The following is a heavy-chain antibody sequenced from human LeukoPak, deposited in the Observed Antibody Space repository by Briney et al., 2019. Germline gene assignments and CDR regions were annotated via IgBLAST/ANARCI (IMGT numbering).Heavy chain of an antibody. CDR1: GVTVNDYA. V-gene: IGHV3-9*01. CDR2: ISWNSGSI. Sequence: SGRSLRLSCAASGVTVNDYAMHWVRKAQGKGLEWVSGISWNSGSIGYADSVKGRFTISRDNAKNSLYLQMNSLRAEDTALYYCAKDLQYCSSTSCPTDAFDIWGQGTMVTVSS. D-gene: IGHD2-2*01. J-gene: IGHJ3*02. CDR3: AKDLQYCSSTSCPTDAFDI.